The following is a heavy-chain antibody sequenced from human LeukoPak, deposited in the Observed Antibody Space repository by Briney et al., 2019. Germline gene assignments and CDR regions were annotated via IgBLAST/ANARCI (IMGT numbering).Heavy chain of an antibody. CDR1: GFTFSSYD. CDR2: IKSKTDGGTT. CDR3: ARAKSWAAVARTSYYFDY. V-gene: IGHV3-15*01. Sequence: PGGSLRLSCAASGFTFSSYDMHWVRQAPGKGLEWVGRIKSKTDGGTTDYAAPVKGRFTISRDDSKNTLYLQMNSLKTEDTAVYYCARAKSWAAVARTSYYFDYWGQGTLVTVSS. J-gene: IGHJ4*02. D-gene: IGHD6-13*01.